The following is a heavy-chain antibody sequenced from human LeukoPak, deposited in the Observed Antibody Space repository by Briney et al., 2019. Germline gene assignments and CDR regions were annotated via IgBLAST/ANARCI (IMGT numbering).Heavy chain of an antibody. D-gene: IGHD4-17*01. CDR1: GFTFGDYA. Sequence: GGSLRLSCTASGFTFGDYAMSWVCQAPGKGLEWVGFIRSKAYGGTTEYAASVKGRFTISRDDSKSIAYLQMNSLKTEDTAVYYCTRASYGDYGFDYWGQGTLVTVSS. CDR2: IRSKAYGGTT. V-gene: IGHV3-49*04. CDR3: TRASYGDYGFDY. J-gene: IGHJ4*02.